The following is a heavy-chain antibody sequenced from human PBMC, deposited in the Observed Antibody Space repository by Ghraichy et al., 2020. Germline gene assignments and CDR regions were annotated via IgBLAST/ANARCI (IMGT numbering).Heavy chain of an antibody. V-gene: IGHV3-23*01. CDR1: GFTFRTYA. CDR3: AKFARDWPNEYLQH. J-gene: IGHJ1*01. D-gene: IGHD3/OR15-3a*01. CDR2: ITDNGGTT. Sequence: SLRLSCAASGFTFRTYAMSWVRQAPGKGLEWVSAITDNGGTTYDAESVKGRFTISRDNSKNTLFLQMNSLRGEDTAVYYCAKFARDWPNEYLQHWGQGALVTVSS.